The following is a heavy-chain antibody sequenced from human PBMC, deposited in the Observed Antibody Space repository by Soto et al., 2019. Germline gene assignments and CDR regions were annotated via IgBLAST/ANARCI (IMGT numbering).Heavy chain of an antibody. J-gene: IGHJ4*02. V-gene: IGHV4-61*01. Sequence: SETLSLTCTVSGGSVSSGSYYWSWIRQPPGKGLEWIGYIYYSGSTNYNPSLKSRVTISVDTSKNQFSLKLSSVTAADTAVYYCARDSYDSSGSSGYSFDYWGQGTLVTVSS. CDR1: GGSVSSGSYY. CDR3: ARDSYDSSGSSGYSFDY. CDR2: IYYSGST. D-gene: IGHD3-22*01.